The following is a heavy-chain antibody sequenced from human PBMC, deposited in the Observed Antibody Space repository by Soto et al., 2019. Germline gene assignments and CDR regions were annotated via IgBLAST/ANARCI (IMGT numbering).Heavy chain of an antibody. D-gene: IGHD1-26*01. V-gene: IGHV3-9*01. J-gene: IGHJ4*02. Sequence: GGSLRLSCASSGFTFDDYAMHCVRQAPGKGLEWVSGISWNSGSIGYADSVKGRFTISRDNAKNSLYLQMNSLRAEDTALYYCAKDSVGATARDFAYRGQGTRVTVYS. CDR3: AKDSVGATARDFAY. CDR1: GFTFDDYA. CDR2: ISWNSGSI.